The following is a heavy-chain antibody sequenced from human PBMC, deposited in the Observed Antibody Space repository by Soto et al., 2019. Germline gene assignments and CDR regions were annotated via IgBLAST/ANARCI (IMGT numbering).Heavy chain of an antibody. V-gene: IGHV4-34*01. CDR3: ARWNYHHYHHSSGNFRTSYYFDS. J-gene: IGHJ4*02. CDR2: INHSGSS. Sequence: SETLSLTCAVYGGSFNAYYWSWIRQPPGKGLEWIGEINHSGSSNYSPSLKGRLTTSVDTSKNQLSLKLTSMTAADSAVYYCARWNYHHYHHSSGNFRTSYYFDSWGKGTLVTVSS. CDR1: GGSFNAYY. D-gene: IGHD3-22*01.